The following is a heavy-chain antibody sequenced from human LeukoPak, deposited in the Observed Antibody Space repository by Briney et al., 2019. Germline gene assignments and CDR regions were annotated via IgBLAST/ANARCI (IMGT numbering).Heavy chain of an antibody. J-gene: IGHJ4*02. CDR1: GFTFSSYA. V-gene: IGHV3-23*01. CDR3: AKDLSGYSSSSACSY. Sequence: GGSLRLSCAASGFTFSSYAMSWVRQAPGKGLEWVSAISGSGGSTYYADSVKGRFTISRDNSKNTLYLQINSLRAKDTAVYYCAKDLSGYSSSSACSYWGQGTLVTVSS. D-gene: IGHD6-6*01. CDR2: ISGSGGST.